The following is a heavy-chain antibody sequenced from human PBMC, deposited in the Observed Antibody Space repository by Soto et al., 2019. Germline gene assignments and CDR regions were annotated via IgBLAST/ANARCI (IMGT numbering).Heavy chain of an antibody. D-gene: IGHD3-3*01. CDR1: GFTFSSYA. J-gene: IGHJ6*03. CDR2: ISGSGGST. Sequence: GGSLRLSCAASGFTFSSYAMSWVRQAPGKGLEWVSAISGSGGSTYYADSVKGRFTISRDNSKNTLYLQMNSLRAEDTAVFYCAKGSILDWLLSGPGGVLTTMDVWGKGTTVTVSS. V-gene: IGHV3-23*01. CDR3: AKGSILDWLLSGPGGVLTTMDV.